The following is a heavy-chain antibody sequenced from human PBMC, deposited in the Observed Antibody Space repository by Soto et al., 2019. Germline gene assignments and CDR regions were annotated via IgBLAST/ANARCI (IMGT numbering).Heavy chain of an antibody. CDR1: GNSFSSHA. V-gene: IGHV1-69*06. CDR2: IIPVFGTP. D-gene: IGHD2-2*01. CDR3: ARGGALSTSWYWGDGLDS. Sequence: QVHLEQSGSEVKKSGSSVKVSCKASGNSFSSHAITWVRQAPGHGLEWMGGIIPVFGTPSYAQKFQGRVTITADKATNTSYMELRSLRCEDTAVYYCARGGALSTSWYWGDGLDSWGQGTQVTVSS. J-gene: IGHJ4*02.